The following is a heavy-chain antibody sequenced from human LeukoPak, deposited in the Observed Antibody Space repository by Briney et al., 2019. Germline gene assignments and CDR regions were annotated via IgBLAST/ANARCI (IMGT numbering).Heavy chain of an antibody. CDR2: IYTSGST. D-gene: IGHD3-10*01. CDR1: GGSISSYY. Sequence: SETLSLTCTVSGGSISSYYWSWIRQPAGKGLERIGRIYTSGSTNYNPSLKSRVTMSVDTSKNQFSLKLSSVTAADTAVYYCARDLPYGSGSYPDYWGQGTLVTVSS. CDR3: ARDLPYGSGSYPDY. J-gene: IGHJ4*02. V-gene: IGHV4-4*07.